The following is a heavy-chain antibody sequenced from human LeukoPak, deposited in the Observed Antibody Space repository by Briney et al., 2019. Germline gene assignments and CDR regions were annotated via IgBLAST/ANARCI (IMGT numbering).Heavy chain of an antibody. D-gene: IGHD5-18*01. Sequence: SETLSLTCTVSGGSISSYYWSWIRQPPGKGLEWIAYIDYRGSTTYNPSLRSRITISVDTSRNQFSLKLTSVTAADTAVYYCARSRSGYSYEHGAFEIWGQGTMVTVSS. CDR1: GGSISSYY. J-gene: IGHJ3*02. V-gene: IGHV4-59*01. CDR3: ARSRSGYSYEHGAFEI. CDR2: IDYRGST.